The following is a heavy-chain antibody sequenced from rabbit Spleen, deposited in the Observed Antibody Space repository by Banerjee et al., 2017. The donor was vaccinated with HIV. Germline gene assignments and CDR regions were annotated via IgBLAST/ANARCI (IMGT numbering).Heavy chain of an antibody. CDR2: IYVGSGGGT. Sequence: EESGGDLVQPEGSLTLTCKASGLDFSSSYWICWVRQAPGKGLEWIACIYVGSGGGTKYASWAKGRFTISKTSSTTVTLEMTSLTVADTATFFCGRAGEGGYGYLDLWGPGTLVTVS. D-gene: IGHD2-1*01. V-gene: IGHV1S45*01. J-gene: IGHJ4*01. CDR1: GLDFSSSYW. CDR3: GRAGEGGYGYLDL.